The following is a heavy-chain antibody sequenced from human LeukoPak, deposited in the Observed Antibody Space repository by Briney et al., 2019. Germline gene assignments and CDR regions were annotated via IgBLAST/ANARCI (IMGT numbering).Heavy chain of an antibody. Sequence: SVKVSCKASGYTFTGYYMHGVRQAPGQGLEWMGRIIPILGIANYAQKFQGRVTITADKSTSTAYMELSSLRSEDTAVYYCARDYDSSGSTDYWGQGTLVTVSS. CDR3: ARDYDSSGSTDY. D-gene: IGHD3-22*01. J-gene: IGHJ4*02. CDR2: IIPILGIA. V-gene: IGHV1-69*04. CDR1: GYTFTGYY.